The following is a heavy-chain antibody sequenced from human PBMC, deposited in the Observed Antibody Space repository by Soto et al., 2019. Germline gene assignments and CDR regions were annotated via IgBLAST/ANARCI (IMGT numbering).Heavy chain of an antibody. J-gene: IGHJ5*02. CDR3: ARGVRGVIIDP. V-gene: IGHV3-13*01. Sequence: GALRLSCAASGFTFSSYDMHWVRQGIGKGLEWVSVIGTAGDTYYPGSVKGRFTISREKAKNSLYLQMNSLRAGDTAVYYCARGVRGVIIDPWGQGTLVTVSS. CDR1: GFTFSSYD. D-gene: IGHD3-10*01. CDR2: IGTAGDT.